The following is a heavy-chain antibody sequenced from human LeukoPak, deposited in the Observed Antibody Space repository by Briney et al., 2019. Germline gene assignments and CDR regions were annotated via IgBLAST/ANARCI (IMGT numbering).Heavy chain of an antibody. Sequence: SETLSLTCTVSGGSISSYYWSWIRQPAGKGLEWIGRIYTSGSTNYNPSLKSRVSMSVDTSKNQFSLKLSSVTAADTAVYYCARLSTVTTSFDYWGQGTLVTVSS. CDR1: GGSISSYY. CDR3: ARLSTVTTSFDY. V-gene: IGHV4-4*07. CDR2: IYTSGST. D-gene: IGHD4-11*01. J-gene: IGHJ4*02.